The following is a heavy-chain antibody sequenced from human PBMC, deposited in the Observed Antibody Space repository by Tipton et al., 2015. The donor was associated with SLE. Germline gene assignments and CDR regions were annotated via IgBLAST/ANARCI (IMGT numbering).Heavy chain of an antibody. CDR2: IYHSGST. V-gene: IGHV4-38-2*01. CDR1: GYSISSGYY. J-gene: IGHJ6*02. CDR3: AREITTSGYYYYGMDV. D-gene: IGHD3-3*01. Sequence: TLSLTCAVSGYSISSGYYWGWFRQPPGKGLEWIGSIYHSGSTYYNPSLKSRVTISVDTSKNQFSLKLSSVTAADTAVYYCAREITTSGYYYYGMDVWGQGTTVTVSS.